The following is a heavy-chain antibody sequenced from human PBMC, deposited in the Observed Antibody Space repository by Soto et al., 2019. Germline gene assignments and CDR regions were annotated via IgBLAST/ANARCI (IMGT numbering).Heavy chain of an antibody. D-gene: IGHD6-13*01. V-gene: IGHV1-8*02. Sequence: GASVKVSCKASGYDFTAYDINWVRQASGQGLEWMGWMNPINGATGTARRFQGRVSLSRNTATGTAYLELTSLRSDDTAVYYCGRGPSPRAPAGGTPYYYAMDVWGQGTTDTVSS. CDR1: GYDFTAYD. J-gene: IGHJ6*02. CDR2: MNPINGAT. CDR3: GRGPSPRAPAGGTPYYYAMDV.